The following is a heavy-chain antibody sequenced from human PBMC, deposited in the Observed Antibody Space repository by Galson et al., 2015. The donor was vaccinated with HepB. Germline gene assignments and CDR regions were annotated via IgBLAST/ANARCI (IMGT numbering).Heavy chain of an antibody. CDR3: ARVTLYYFAMDV. CDR2: ISSSSGYI. J-gene: IGHJ6*02. Sequence: SLRLSCAASGFTFNTYTMNWVRQAPGKGLEWVSSISSSSGYIYYADPVKGRFTISRDNAKNSVYLQMNSLRAEDTAVYYCARVTLYYFAMDVWGRGTTVTVSS. CDR1: GFTFNTYT. D-gene: IGHD2-2*02. V-gene: IGHV3-21*01.